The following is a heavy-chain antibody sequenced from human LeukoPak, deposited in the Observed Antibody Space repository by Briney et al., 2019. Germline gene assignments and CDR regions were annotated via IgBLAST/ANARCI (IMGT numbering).Heavy chain of an antibody. CDR3: ARGTTMVRGDSEFDY. CDR2: IIPIFGTA. Sequence: VASVKVSCKASGGTFSSYAISWVRQAPGQGLEWMGRIIPIFGTANYAQKFQGRVTITTDESTSTAYMELSNLRSEDTAVYYCARGTTMVRGDSEFDYWGQGTLVTVSS. J-gene: IGHJ4*02. CDR1: GGTFSSYA. V-gene: IGHV1-69*05. D-gene: IGHD3-10*01.